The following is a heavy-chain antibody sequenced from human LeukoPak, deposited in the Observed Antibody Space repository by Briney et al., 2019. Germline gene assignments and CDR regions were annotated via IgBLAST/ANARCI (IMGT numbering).Heavy chain of an antibody. Sequence: GGSLRPSCAASGFTFSSYSMNWVRQAPGKGLEWVSSISSSSSYIYYADSVKGRFTISRDNAKNSLYLQMNSLRAEDTAVYYCAREKVATYFDYWGQGTLVTVSS. CDR1: GFTFSSYS. D-gene: IGHD1-1*01. CDR3: AREKVATYFDY. J-gene: IGHJ4*02. V-gene: IGHV3-21*01. CDR2: ISSSSSYI.